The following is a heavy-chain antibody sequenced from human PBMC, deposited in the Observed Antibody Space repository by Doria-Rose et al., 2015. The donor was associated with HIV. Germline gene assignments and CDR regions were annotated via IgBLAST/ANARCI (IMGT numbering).Heavy chain of an antibody. CDR1: GVSLSSPGMG. CDR2: IFAADKR. Sequence: QITLKESGPVLVKPTETLTLTCTVSGVSLSSPGMGVSWIRQPPGKALEWLANIFAADKRSYKASLKRRLTISRGTSKSQVVLTMTDMDPVDAATYYCARIKSSRWYHKYYFDFWGQGTLVIVSA. J-gene: IGHJ4*02. D-gene: IGHD6-13*01. V-gene: IGHV2-26*01. CDR3: ARIKSSRWYHKYYFDF.